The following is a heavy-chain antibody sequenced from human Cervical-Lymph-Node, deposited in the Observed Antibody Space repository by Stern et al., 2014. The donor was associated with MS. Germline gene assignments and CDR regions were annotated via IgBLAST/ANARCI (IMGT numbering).Heavy chain of an antibody. Sequence: QMQLVQSGPEVKKPGTSVKVSCKASGITFSHSVVQWLRQARGQRLEWLGGGVVLHGDTNYAQSFQERVTITRDMSTSTVYMELRSLRSEDTAVYYCASERYTYYDDQRPPGGFGPWGQGTLVTVSS. J-gene: IGHJ5*02. D-gene: IGHD5-18*01. V-gene: IGHV1-58*01. CDR1: GITFSHSV. CDR2: GVVLHGDT. CDR3: ASERYTYYDDQRPPGGFGP.